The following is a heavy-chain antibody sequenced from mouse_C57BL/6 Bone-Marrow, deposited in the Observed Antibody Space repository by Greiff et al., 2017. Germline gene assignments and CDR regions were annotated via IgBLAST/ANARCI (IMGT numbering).Heavy chain of an antibody. D-gene: IGHD1-1*01. CDR1: GYTFTNYW. V-gene: IGHV1-63*01. CDR3: ARSPYYYGYAMDY. Sequence: QVQLKQSGAELVRPGTSVKMSCKASGYTFTNYWIGWAKQRPGHGLEWIGDIYPGGGYTNYNEKFKGKATLTADKSSSTAYMQFSSLTSEDSAIYYCARSPYYYGYAMDYWGQGTSVTVSS. J-gene: IGHJ4*01. CDR2: IYPGGGYT.